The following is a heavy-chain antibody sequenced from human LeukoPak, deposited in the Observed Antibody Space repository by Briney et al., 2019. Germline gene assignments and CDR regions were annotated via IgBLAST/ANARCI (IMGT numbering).Heavy chain of an antibody. CDR1: GFTVSSNY. V-gene: IGHV3-66*01. CDR2: IYSGGGT. J-gene: IGHJ6*02. D-gene: IGHD1-26*01. Sequence: GGSLRLSCAASGFTVSSNYMSWVRQAPGKGLEWVSVIYSGGGTYYADSVKGRFTISRDTSKNTLYLQMNSLRAEDTAAYYCATDSTTPYGMDVWGQGTTVTVSS. CDR3: ATDSTTPYGMDV.